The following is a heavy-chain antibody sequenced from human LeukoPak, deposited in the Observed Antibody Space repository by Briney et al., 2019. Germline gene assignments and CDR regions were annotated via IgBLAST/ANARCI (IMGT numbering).Heavy chain of an antibody. CDR1: GGSISSHY. CDR3: ARDLDYYDSSGYYHDAFDI. Sequence: SETLSHTCTVSGGSISSHYWSWIRQPPGKGLEWIGYIYYSGSTNYNPSLKSRVTISVDTSKNQFSLKLSSVTAADTAVYYCARDLDYYDSSGYYHDAFDIWGQETMVTVSS. CDR2: IYYSGST. V-gene: IGHV4-59*11. J-gene: IGHJ3*02. D-gene: IGHD3-22*01.